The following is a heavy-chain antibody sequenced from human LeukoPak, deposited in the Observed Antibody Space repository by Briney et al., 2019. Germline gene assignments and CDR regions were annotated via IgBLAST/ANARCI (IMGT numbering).Heavy chain of an antibody. CDR1: GGSISSSSYY. CDR3: ARDVYGVF. J-gene: IGHJ4*02. CDR2: IYYSGST. V-gene: IGHV4-39*07. Sequence: PSETLSLTCTVSGGSISSSSYYWGWIRQPPGKGLECIGSIYYSGSTYYNPSLKSRVTISVDTSKSQSSLKLSSVTAADTAVYYCARDVYGVFWGQGTLVTVSS. D-gene: IGHD5/OR15-5a*01.